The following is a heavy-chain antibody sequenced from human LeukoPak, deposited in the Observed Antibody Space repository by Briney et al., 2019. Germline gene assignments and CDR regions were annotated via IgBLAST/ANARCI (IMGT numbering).Heavy chain of an antibody. Sequence: PGRSLRLSCAASGFTFSSYAMHWVRQAPGKGLEWVAVISYDGSNKYYADSVKGRFTISRDNSKNTLYLQMNSLGAEDTVVYYCARDLYCSGGSCYVYYYYYGMDVWGQGTTVTVSS. CDR1: GFTFSSYA. D-gene: IGHD2-15*01. J-gene: IGHJ6*02. CDR3: ARDLYCSGGSCYVYYYYYGMDV. CDR2: ISYDGSNK. V-gene: IGHV3-30-3*01.